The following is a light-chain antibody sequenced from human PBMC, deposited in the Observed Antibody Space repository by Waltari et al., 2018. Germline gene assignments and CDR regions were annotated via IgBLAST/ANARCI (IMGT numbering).Light chain of an antibody. V-gene: IGLV2-14*03. J-gene: IGLJ2*01. CDR3: NSYTSSSTVV. CDR1: SSDVGGYNS. Sequence: QSALTQPASVSGSPGQSITISCPGTSSDVGGYNSVSWYQQHPGKAPKLMIYEVSNRPSGVSNRFSGSKSGNTASLTISGLQAEDEAHYYCNSYTSSSTVVFGGGTKLTVL. CDR2: EVS.